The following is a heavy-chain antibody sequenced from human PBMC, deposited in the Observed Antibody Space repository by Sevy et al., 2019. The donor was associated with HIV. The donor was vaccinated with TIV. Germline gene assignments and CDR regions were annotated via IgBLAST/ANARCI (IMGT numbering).Heavy chain of an antibody. D-gene: IGHD2-8*01. Sequence: ASVKVSCKASGYTFTSYGISWARQAPGLGLEWMGWISAYNGNTNYAQKLQGRVTMTTDTSTSTAYMELRSLRSDDTAVYYCARDRGYCTNGVCYTMYYFDYWGQGTLVTVSS. V-gene: IGHV1-18*01. CDR1: GYTFTSYG. J-gene: IGHJ4*02. CDR3: ARDRGYCTNGVCYTMYYFDY. CDR2: ISAYNGNT.